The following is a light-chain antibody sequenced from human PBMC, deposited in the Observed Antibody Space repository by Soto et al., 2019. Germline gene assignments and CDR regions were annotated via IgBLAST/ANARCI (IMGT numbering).Light chain of an antibody. CDR3: QAWDSSPVV. CDR1: KLGDKY. J-gene: IGLJ2*01. Sequence: SYELTQPPSVSVSPGQTASITCSGDKLGDKYACCYQQKPGQSPVLVIYQNSKRPSGIPERFSGSNSGNTATLTIRGTQAMDEADYYCQAWDSSPVVFGGGTKLTVL. CDR2: QNS. V-gene: IGLV3-1*01.